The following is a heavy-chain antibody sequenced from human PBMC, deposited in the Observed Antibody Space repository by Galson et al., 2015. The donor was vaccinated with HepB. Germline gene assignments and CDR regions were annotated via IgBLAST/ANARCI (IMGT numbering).Heavy chain of an antibody. Sequence: SVKVSCKASGYTFTSYDINWVRQATGQGLEWMGWMNPNSGNTGYAQKFQGRVTMTRNTSISTAYMELSSLRSEDTAVYYCARNHYDFWSGYYTGYYYYMDVWGKGTTVTVSS. D-gene: IGHD3-3*01. CDR1: GYTFTSYD. J-gene: IGHJ6*03. CDR2: MNPNSGNT. V-gene: IGHV1-8*01. CDR3: ARNHYDFWSGYYTGYYYYMDV.